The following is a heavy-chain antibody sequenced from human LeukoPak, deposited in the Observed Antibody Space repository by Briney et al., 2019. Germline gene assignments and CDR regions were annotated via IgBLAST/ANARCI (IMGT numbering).Heavy chain of an antibody. D-gene: IGHD3-3*01. Sequence: PGGSLILSCAASGFTFSSYAMSWVRQAPGKGLEWVSSISARGISTYYADSVKGRFTISRDNSKNTLYLQMNSLRGDDIGVYYCAKSFDFSNGHSPILTPFDSWGQGTLVSVSS. CDR3: AKSFDFSNGHSPILTPFDS. CDR2: ISARGIST. J-gene: IGHJ4*02. CDR1: GFTFSSYA. V-gene: IGHV3-23*01.